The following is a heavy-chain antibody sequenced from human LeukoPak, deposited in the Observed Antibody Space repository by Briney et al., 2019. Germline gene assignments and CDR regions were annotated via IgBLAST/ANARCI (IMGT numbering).Heavy chain of an antibody. CDR2: ISSSSSHI. CDR3: ARNLRYFDWLLRTNAFDF. CDR1: GFTFNSYE. Sequence: PGGSLRLSCAASGFTFNSYEMNWVRQAPGKGLEWVSSISSSSSHIYYADSVKGRFTISRDNAKNSLYLQMNSLRAEDTAVYSCARNLRYFDWLLRTNAFDFWGQGTMVTVSS. J-gene: IGHJ3*01. V-gene: IGHV3-21*01. D-gene: IGHD3-9*01.